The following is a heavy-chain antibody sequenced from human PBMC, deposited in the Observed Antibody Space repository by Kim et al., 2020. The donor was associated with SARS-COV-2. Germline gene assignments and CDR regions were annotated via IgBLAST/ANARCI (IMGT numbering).Heavy chain of an antibody. V-gene: IGHV3-13*04. J-gene: IGHJ3*02. CDR1: GFTFSSYD. Sequence: GGSLRLSCAASGFTFSSYDMHWVRQATGKGLEWVSAIGTAGDTYYPGSVKGRFTISRENAKNSLYLQMNSLRAGDTAVYYCARDNWNDGGAFDIWGQGTMVTVSS. D-gene: IGHD1-20*01. CDR2: IGTAGDT. CDR3: ARDNWNDGGAFDI.